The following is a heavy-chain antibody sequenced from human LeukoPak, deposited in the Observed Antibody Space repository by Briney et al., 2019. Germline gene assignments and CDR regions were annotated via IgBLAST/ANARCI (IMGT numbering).Heavy chain of an antibody. J-gene: IGHJ4*02. CDR2: ISSSSSYI. D-gene: IGHD5-24*01. Sequence: RAGGSLRLSCAASGFTFSSYSMNWVRQAPGKGPEWVSSISSSSSYIYYADSVKGRFTISRDNAKNSLYLQMNSLRAEDTAVYYCARVFKEAGEMATIEYFDYWGQGTLVTVSS. V-gene: IGHV3-21*01. CDR3: ARVFKEAGEMATIEYFDY. CDR1: GFTFSSYS.